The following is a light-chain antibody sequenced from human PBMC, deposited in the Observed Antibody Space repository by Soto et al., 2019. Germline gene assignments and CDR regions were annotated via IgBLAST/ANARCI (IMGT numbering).Light chain of an antibody. CDR1: QGISNC. J-gene: IGKJ4*01. Sequence: DIQVTQSPSSLSASIGDRVTITCRASQGISNCLAWYQQRPGKVPELLIFAASTLHAGVPSRFSGSGSGTDFTLTISSLQAEDVATYYCQKYNSLPLTFGGGTKVEIK. V-gene: IGKV1-27*01. CDR3: QKYNSLPLT. CDR2: AAS.